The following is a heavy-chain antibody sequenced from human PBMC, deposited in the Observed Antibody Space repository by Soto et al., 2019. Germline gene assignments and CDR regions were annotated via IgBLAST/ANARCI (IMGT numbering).Heavy chain of an antibody. CDR2: ISSSGTYT. CDR1: GFTFSDYY. V-gene: IGHV3-11*06. J-gene: IGHJ4*02. Sequence: QVQLVESGGGLVNPGGSLRLSCAASGFTFSDYYMSWIRQAPGKGLEWVSYISSSGTYTNYADSVKGRLTVSRDNAQNSLYLQMNSLTAEDTAVYYCAGKQLEPSGEYYFDYWGQGTLVTVSS. CDR3: AGKQLEPSGEYYFDY. D-gene: IGHD3-10*01.